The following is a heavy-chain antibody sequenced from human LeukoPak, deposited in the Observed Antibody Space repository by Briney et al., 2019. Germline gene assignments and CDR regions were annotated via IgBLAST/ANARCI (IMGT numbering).Heavy chain of an antibody. CDR1: GGSFGNYY. CDR3: ARVRGSYFVSAKRDYFDY. J-gene: IGHJ4*02. V-gene: IGHV4-59*01. CDR2: IYASGTT. D-gene: IGHD2-15*01. Sequence: AETLSLTCTVSGGSFGNYYWSGVRQPPGKGGEGIGYIYASGTTNYNPSLKSRVTISVGTSKNQFSLKLSSVTAADTAVYYCARVRGSYFVSAKRDYFDYRGQGTLVTVSS.